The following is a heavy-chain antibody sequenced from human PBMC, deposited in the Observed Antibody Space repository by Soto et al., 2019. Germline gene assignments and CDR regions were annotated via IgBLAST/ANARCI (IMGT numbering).Heavy chain of an antibody. J-gene: IGHJ5*02. CDR2: IYWNDDK. CDR1: GFSLSTSGEG. V-gene: IGHV2-5*01. Sequence: SGPTQVNPTQTLTLTSTFSGFSLSTSGEGVGWIRQPPGKALEWLALIYWNDDKRYSPSLKSRLTVTKDTSKNQVVLTMTNMDPVDTATYYCAGSSRGGWFDPWGQRTLVTVSS. CDR3: AGSSRGGWFDP. D-gene: IGHD6-13*01.